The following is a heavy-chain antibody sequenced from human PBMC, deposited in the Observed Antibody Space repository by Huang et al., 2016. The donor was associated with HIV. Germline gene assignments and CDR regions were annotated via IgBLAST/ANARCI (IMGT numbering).Heavy chain of an antibody. J-gene: IGHJ4*02. D-gene: IGHD3-3*01. CDR3: AKGSTIFGLITFFDY. CDR2: ISGSGGST. Sequence: EVLLLESGGGLVQPGGSLRLSCAAFGFTFNNYAMTWVRQAPGKGREWVSTISGSGGSTIYADSVKGRFTISTDTSKNTLFLQMNSLRAEDTAVYYCAKGSTIFGLITFFDYWGQGTLVTVSS. CDR1: GFTFNNYA. V-gene: IGHV3-23*01.